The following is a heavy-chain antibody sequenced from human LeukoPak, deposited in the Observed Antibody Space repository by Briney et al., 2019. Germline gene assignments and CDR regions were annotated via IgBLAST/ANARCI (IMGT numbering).Heavy chain of an antibody. CDR2: ISSSSSYI. D-gene: IGHD2-2*01. CDR3: ARGIGYCSSTSCYAGGAFDI. J-gene: IGHJ3*02. V-gene: IGHV3-21*01. Sequence: GGSLRLSCAASGFTFSSYSMNWVRQAPGKGLEWVSSISSSSSYIYYADSVKGRFTISRDNAKNSLYLQMNSLRAEDTAVYYCARGIGYCSSTSCYAGGAFDIWGQGTMVSVSS. CDR1: GFTFSSYS.